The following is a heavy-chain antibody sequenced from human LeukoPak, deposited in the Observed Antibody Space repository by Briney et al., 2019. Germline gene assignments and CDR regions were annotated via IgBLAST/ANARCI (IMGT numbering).Heavy chain of an antibody. CDR1: GFTFSSYW. CDR2: IKEDGSEK. Sequence: SGGSLRLSCAASGFTFSSYWMTWVRQAPGKGLEWVANIKEDGSEKYYVDSVKGRFTISRDNAKDSLYLQMNSLRAEDTAVYYCARGRMRFVYWGQGTLVTVSS. V-gene: IGHV3-7*05. CDR3: ARGRMRFVY. D-gene: IGHD2-8*01. J-gene: IGHJ4*02.